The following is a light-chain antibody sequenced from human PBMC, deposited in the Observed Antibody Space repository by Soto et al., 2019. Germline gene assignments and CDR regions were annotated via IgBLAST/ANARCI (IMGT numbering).Light chain of an antibody. Sequence: EIVLTQSPGTLSLSPGERATLSCRVSQSVSSNYLAWFQQKPGQAPRLLIYAASSRATGIPDRFSGSGSGTDFTLTISRLEPEDFAVYYCQQYGSSPQTFGQGTKVDIK. J-gene: IGKJ1*01. CDR2: AAS. CDR3: QQYGSSPQT. V-gene: IGKV3-20*01. CDR1: QSVSSNY.